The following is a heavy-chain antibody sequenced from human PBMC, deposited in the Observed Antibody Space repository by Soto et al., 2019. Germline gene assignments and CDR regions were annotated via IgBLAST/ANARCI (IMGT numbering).Heavy chain of an antibody. CDR3: ARSIAVAGKLDV. Sequence: QVQLQQWGAGLLKPSATLSLTCAVYGGSFSGYYWSWIRQPPGKGLEWIGEISHSGSTNYNPSLKSRVTISVNMSKIHFALKLSSVTAADAAVYYCARSIAVAGKLDVLGQGTTVTVSS. CDR1: GGSFSGYY. CDR2: ISHSGST. J-gene: IGHJ6*02. D-gene: IGHD6-19*01. V-gene: IGHV4-34*01.